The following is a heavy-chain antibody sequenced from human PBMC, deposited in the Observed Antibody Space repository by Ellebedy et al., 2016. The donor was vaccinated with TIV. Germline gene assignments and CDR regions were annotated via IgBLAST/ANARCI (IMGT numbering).Heavy chain of an antibody. CDR1: GFTFSSYW. Sequence: GESLKISCAASGFTFSSYWMHWVRQAPGKGLVWVSRINSDGSSTSYADSVKGRFTISRDNAKNTLYLQMNSLRAEDTAVYYCARGGWEDIVVVPAAIRFYDNEIPHWFDPWGQGTLVTVSS. CDR2: INSDGSST. D-gene: IGHD2-2*01. CDR3: ARGGWEDIVVVPAAIRFYDNEIPHWFDP. V-gene: IGHV3-74*01. J-gene: IGHJ5*02.